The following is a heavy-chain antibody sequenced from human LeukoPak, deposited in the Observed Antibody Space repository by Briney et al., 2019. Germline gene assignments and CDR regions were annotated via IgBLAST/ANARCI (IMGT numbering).Heavy chain of an antibody. J-gene: IGHJ4*02. CDR3: ARDGDYGDYVDY. CDR1: GGSISNYY. Sequence: SETLSLTCTVSGGSISNYYWSWIRQPPGKGLEWIGYIYYSGSTNYNPSLKSRVTISVDTSKNQFSLKLSSVTAADTAVYYCARDGDYGDYVDYWGQGTLVTVSS. D-gene: IGHD4-17*01. V-gene: IGHV4-59*12. CDR2: IYYSGST.